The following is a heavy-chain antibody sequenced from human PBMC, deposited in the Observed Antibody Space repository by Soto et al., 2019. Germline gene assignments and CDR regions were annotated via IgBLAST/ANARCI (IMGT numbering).Heavy chain of an antibody. CDR3: ARAVGPFDY. V-gene: IGHV3-30-3*01. Sequence: PGESLKISCAASGFTFSSYAMHWVRQAPGKGLEWVAVISYDGSNKYYADSVKGRFTISRDNSKNMLYLQMNSLRAEDTAMYYCARAVGPFDYWGQGTLVTVSS. J-gene: IGHJ4*02. D-gene: IGHD1-26*01. CDR2: ISYDGSNK. CDR1: GFTFSSYA.